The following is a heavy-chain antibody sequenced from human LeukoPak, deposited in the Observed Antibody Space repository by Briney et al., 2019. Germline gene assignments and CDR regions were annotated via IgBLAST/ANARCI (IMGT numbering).Heavy chain of an antibody. CDR2: IYHSGST. CDR1: GDSISTYY. J-gene: IGHJ1*01. Sequence: SETLSLTCTVSGDSISTYYWNWIRQPPGKGLEWIGYIYHSGSTNYNPSLQSRVTISVDTSKNQFSLNLNSVTAADTAVYYCARGGAARLHFQNWGQGTLVTVSS. CDR3: ARGGAARLHFQN. V-gene: IGHV4-59*01. D-gene: IGHD6-6*01.